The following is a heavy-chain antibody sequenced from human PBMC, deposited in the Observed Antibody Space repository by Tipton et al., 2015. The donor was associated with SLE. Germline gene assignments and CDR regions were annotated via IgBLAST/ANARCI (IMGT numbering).Heavy chain of an antibody. CDR3: ARDIYYDTNGPFHY. CDR1: GFTFANYA. CDR2: ISGSGGGR. V-gene: IGHV3-23*01. J-gene: IGHJ4*02. D-gene: IGHD3-22*01. Sequence: SLRLSCAASGFTFANYAMTWFRQAPGKGLEWVSSISGSGGGRHYADSVKGRFTISRDNSENTLYLQMSSLRVDDTAIYYCARDIYYDTNGPFHYWGQGTLVTVPS.